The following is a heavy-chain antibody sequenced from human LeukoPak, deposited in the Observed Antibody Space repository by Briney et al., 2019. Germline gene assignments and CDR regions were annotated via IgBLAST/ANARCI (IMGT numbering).Heavy chain of an antibody. D-gene: IGHD1-7*01. V-gene: IGHV4-30-4*01. CDR1: GGSISSGDYY. CDR3: ARLLVIITGTTDPILNWFDP. CDR2: IYYSGST. J-gene: IGHJ5*02. Sequence: SETLSLTCTVSGGSISSGDYYWSWIRRPPGKGLEWIGYIYYSGSTYYNPSLKSRVTISVDTSKNQFSLKLSSVTAADTAVYYCARLLVIITGTTDPILNWFDPWGQGTLVTVSS.